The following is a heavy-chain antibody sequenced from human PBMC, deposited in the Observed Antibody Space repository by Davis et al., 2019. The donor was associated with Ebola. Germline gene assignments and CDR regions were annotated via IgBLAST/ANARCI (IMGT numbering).Heavy chain of an antibody. CDR1: GFVFRNYV. D-gene: IGHD1-26*01. J-gene: IGHJ3*02. Sequence: GESLKISCAASGFVFRNYVMSWVRQAPGKGLEWVSTYGTSADTYYADSVKGRFTISRDNSKNTLHLQMNSLRVEDTAIYYCAKDTSNIWFDIWGQGTNVTVSS. CDR2: GTSADT. CDR3: AKDTSNIWFDI. V-gene: IGHV3-23*01.